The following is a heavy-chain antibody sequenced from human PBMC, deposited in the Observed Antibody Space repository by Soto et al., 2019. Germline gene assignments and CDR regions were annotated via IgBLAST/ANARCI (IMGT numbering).Heavy chain of an antibody. CDR3: ALYYSYEVDV. Sequence: QVQLVQSGAEEKKPGASVKVSCKASGYTFTSYAMHWVRQAPGQRLEWMGWINAGNGNTKYSQKFQGRVTITRDTSASTAYTELSGLRTEDTAVYCCALYYSYEVDVWGQGTRVTVSS. CDR2: INAGNGNT. J-gene: IGHJ6*02. CDR1: GYTFTSYA. V-gene: IGHV1-3*05.